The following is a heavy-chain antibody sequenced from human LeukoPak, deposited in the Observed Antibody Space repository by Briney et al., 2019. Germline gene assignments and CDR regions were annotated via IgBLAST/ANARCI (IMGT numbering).Heavy chain of an antibody. CDR1: GGSISSGSYY. CDR3: AREILTMVRGPLGY. V-gene: IGHV4-61*02. J-gene: IGHJ4*02. CDR2: IYTSGST. Sequence: SQTLSLTCTVSGGSISSGSYYWSWIRQPAGKGLEWIGRIYTSGSTNYNPSLKSRVTISLDTSKNQFSLKLSSVTAADTAVYYCAREILTMVRGPLGYWGRGTLVTVSS. D-gene: IGHD3-10*01.